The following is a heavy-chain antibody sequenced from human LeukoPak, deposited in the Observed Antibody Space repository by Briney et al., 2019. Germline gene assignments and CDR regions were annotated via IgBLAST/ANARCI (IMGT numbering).Heavy chain of an antibody. D-gene: IGHD2-21*01. CDR3: ANARIRPSSNWFDP. CDR2: ISGSGGST. Sequence: PGGSLRLSCAASGFTFSSYAMSWVRQAPGKGLEWVSAISGSGGSTYYADSVKGRFTISRDNSKNTLYLQMNSLRAGDTAVYYCANARIRPSSNWFDPWGQGTLVTVSS. CDR1: GFTFSSYA. V-gene: IGHV3-23*01. J-gene: IGHJ5*02.